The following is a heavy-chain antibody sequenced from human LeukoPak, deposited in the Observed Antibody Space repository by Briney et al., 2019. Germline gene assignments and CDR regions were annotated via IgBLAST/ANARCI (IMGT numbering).Heavy chain of an antibody. CDR3: ARGFAAAAMGDY. CDR2: IYTSGST. V-gene: IGHV4-4*07. CDR1: GGSISSYY. Sequence: SETLSLTCTVSGGSISSYYWSWIRQPAGKGLEWIGRIYTSGSTNYNPSLKSRVTMSVDTSKNQFSLKLSSGTAADTAVYYCARGFAAAAMGDYWGQGTLVTVSS. D-gene: IGHD6-13*01. J-gene: IGHJ4*02.